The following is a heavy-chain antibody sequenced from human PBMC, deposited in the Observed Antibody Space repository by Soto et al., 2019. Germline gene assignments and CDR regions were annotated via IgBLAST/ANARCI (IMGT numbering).Heavy chain of an antibody. J-gene: IGHJ6*02. Sequence: SETLSVTCAVYGGSFSGYYWSWIRQPPGKGLEWIGEINHSGSTNYNPSLKSRVTISVDTSKNQFSLKLSSVTAADTAVYYRARDLVATIKVYYYYYYGMDVQGQVTTFTVS. CDR1: GGSFSGYY. CDR2: INHSGST. D-gene: IGHD5-12*01. CDR3: ARDLVATIKVYYYYYYGMDV. V-gene: IGHV4-34*01.